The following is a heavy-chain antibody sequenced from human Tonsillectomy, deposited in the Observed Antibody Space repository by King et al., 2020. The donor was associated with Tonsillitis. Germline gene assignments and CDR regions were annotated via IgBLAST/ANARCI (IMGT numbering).Heavy chain of an antibody. CDR3: AKVGDGSTTVMDYYYYGMDV. CDR1: GFTFDDYA. Sequence: QLVQSGGGLVQPGRSLRLSCAASGFTFDDYAMHWVRQAPGKGLECVSGISWNSGWIGYADSVKGCFTISRDNAKNSLYLQMNSLRAEDTALYYCAKVGDGSTTVMDYYYYGMDVWGQGTTVTVSS. D-gene: IGHD1-1*01. J-gene: IGHJ6*02. V-gene: IGHV3-9*01. CDR2: ISWNSGWI.